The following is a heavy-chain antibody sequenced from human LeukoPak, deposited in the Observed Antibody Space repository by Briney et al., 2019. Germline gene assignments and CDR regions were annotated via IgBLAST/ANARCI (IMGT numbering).Heavy chain of an antibody. J-gene: IGHJ4*02. V-gene: IGHV4-34*01. CDR1: GGSFSGYY. Sequence: PSETPSLTCAVYGGSFSGYYWSWIRQPPGKGLEWIGEINHSGSTNYNPSLKSRVTISVDTSKNQFSLKLSSVTAADTAVYYCARLVTVRGVIPFDYWGQGTLVTVSS. CDR3: ARLVTVRGVIPFDY. D-gene: IGHD3-10*01. CDR2: INHSGST.